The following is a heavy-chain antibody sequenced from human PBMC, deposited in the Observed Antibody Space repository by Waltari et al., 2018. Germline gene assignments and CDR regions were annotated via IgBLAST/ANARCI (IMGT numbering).Heavy chain of an antibody. V-gene: IGHV3-66*01. CDR3: ARDLKKGVGSYGLGY. CDR1: GCTLSSKY. CDR2: IYSGGST. J-gene: IGHJ4*02. D-gene: IGHD5-18*01. Sequence: EVQLVAARGALVQPGRSLSLACVHSGCTLSSKYISWVRQAPGKGLEWVSVIYSGGSTYYADSVKGRFTISRDNSKNTLYLQMNSLRAEDTAVYYCARDLKKGVGSYGLGYWGQGTLVTVSS.